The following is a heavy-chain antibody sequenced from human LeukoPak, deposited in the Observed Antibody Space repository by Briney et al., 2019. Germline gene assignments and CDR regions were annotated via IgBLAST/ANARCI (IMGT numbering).Heavy chain of an antibody. CDR1: GFTFSSYG. J-gene: IGHJ3*02. D-gene: IGHD3-16*02. V-gene: IGHV3-30*19. CDR3: ARRGSYYDYVWGSYRYDAFDI. CDR2: ISYDGSNK. Sequence: GGSLRLSCAASGFTFSSYGMHWVRQAPGKGLEWVAVISYDGSNKYYADSVKGRFTISRDNSKNTLYLQMNSLRAEDTAVYYCARRGSYYDYVWGSYRYDAFDIWGQGTMVTVSS.